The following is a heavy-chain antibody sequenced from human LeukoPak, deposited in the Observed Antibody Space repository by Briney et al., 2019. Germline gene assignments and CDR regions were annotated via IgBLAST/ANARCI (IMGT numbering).Heavy chain of an antibody. D-gene: IGHD3-10*01. V-gene: IGHV4-34*01. J-gene: IGHJ4*02. CDR1: GGSFSGYY. CDR3: ARGRLYYGSGSYYDY. CDR2: INHSGST. Sequence: PSETLSLTCAVYGGSFSGYYWSWIRQPPGKGLEWIGEINHSGSTNYNPSLKSRVTISVDTSKNQFSLKLSSVTAADTAVYYCARGRLYYGSGSYYDYWGQGTLVPVSS.